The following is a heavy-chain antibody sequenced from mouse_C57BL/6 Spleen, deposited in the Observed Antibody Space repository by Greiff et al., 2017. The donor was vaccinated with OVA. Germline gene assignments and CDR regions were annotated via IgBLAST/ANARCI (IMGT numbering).Heavy chain of an antibody. V-gene: IGHV1-82*01. D-gene: IGHD1-1*01. Sequence: VQLQQPGPELVKPGASVKLSCKASGYAFSSSWMNWVKQRPGQGLEWIGRIYPGDGDTNYNRKFKGKATLTVDKSSSTAYMQLSSLTSEDSAVYYCARSGATAVVAWAMDYWGQGTSVTVSS. CDR1: GYAFSSSW. J-gene: IGHJ4*01. CDR2: IYPGDGDT. CDR3: ARSGATAVVAWAMDY.